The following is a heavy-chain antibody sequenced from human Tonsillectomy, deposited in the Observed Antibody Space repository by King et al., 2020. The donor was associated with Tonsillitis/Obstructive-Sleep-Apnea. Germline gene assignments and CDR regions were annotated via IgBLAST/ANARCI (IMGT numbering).Heavy chain of an antibody. V-gene: IGHV5-51*01. D-gene: IGHD6-13*01. CDR1: GYSFTTYW. CDR3: ARPGAAGRPLYPFDY. Sequence: VQLVQSGAEVKKPGESLKISCKGSGYSFTTYWIGWVRQMPGKGLEWMGIIYPGDSDTRYSPSFQGQVTISADKSISTAYLQWSSLKASDPAMYYCARPGAAGRPLYPFDYWGQGTLVTVSS. CDR2: IYPGDSDT. J-gene: IGHJ4*02.